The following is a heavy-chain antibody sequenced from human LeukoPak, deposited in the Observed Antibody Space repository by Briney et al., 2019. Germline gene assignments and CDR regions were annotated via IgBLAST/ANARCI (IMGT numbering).Heavy chain of an antibody. CDR2: IYSGGNT. J-gene: IGHJ4*02. CDR3: ARDLCSGATCYSAD. V-gene: IGHV3-53*01. Sequence: SGASLRLSCAASGFSVTSNYMTWVRQAPGKGLEWVSVIYSGGNTNYVGSVKGRFTISRDSSTNTLYLQMNSLRAEDTAVYYCARDLCSGATCYSADWGQGTLVTVSS. D-gene: IGHD2-15*01. CDR1: GFSVTSNY.